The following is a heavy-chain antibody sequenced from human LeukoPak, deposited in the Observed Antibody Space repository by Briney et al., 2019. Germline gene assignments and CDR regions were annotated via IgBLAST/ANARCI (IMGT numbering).Heavy chain of an antibody. Sequence: SETLSLTCTVSGGSISSYYWSWIRQPPGKGLEWIGYIYYSGSTNYNPSLKSRVTISVDTSKNQFSPKLSSVTAADTAVYYCARGRSGYPLDAFDIWGQGTMVTVSP. D-gene: IGHD5-12*01. J-gene: IGHJ3*02. CDR3: ARGRSGYPLDAFDI. CDR1: GGSISSYY. V-gene: IGHV4-59*01. CDR2: IYYSGST.